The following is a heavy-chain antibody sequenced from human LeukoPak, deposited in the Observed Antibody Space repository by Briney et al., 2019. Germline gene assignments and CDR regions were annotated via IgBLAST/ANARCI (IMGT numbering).Heavy chain of an antibody. CDR1: GFTFSSYG. D-gene: IGHD3-3*01. Sequence: GGSLRLSCAASGFTFSSYGMHWVRQAPGKGLEWVAFIRYDGSIKYYADSVKGRFTISRDNSKNTLYLQMNSLRAEDTAVYYCAKGSKEVLFTRDHYMDVWGKGTTVTISS. CDR3: AKGSKEVLFTRDHYMDV. V-gene: IGHV3-30*02. CDR2: IRYDGSIK. J-gene: IGHJ6*03.